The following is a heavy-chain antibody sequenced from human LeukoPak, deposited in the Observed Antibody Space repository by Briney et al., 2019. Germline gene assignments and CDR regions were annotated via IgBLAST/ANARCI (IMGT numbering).Heavy chain of an antibody. CDR1: GFTFSDYY. D-gene: IGHD6-19*01. V-gene: IGHV3-11*06. CDR3: TRDNLGIAVAGNDY. CDR2: ISSSSSYT. Sequence: PGGSLRLSCAASGFTFSDYYMSWIRQAPGKGLEWVSYISSSSSYTNYADAVKGRFTISRDNAKNSLYLQMISLRAEDTAEYYCTRDNLGIAVAGNDYWGQGTLVTVSS. J-gene: IGHJ4*02.